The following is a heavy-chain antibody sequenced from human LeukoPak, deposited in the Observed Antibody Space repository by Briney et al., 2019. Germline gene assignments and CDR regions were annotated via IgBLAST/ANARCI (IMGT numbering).Heavy chain of an antibody. J-gene: IGHJ4*02. Sequence: ASVKVSCKASGYTFTTNYIHWVRQAPGQGLEWMGIMNPYDGSTSYAQKFQGRVTMTRDKPTSTVYMELSSLRSEDTAVYYCAREGRRLERLRNFDYWGQGTLVTVSS. CDR2: MNPYDGST. D-gene: IGHD1-1*01. CDR3: AREGRRLERLRNFDY. CDR1: GYTFTTNY. V-gene: IGHV1-46*01.